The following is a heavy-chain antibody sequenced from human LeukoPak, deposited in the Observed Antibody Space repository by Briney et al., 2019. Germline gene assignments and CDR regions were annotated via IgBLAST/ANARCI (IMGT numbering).Heavy chain of an antibody. Sequence: PGGSLRLSCAASGFTFSSYSMNWVRQAPGKGLEWVSSISISSSYIYYGDSVKGRFTISRDNAKDSLYLQMSSLRAEDTAVYYCVKDYYDSSGYYGDAFDIWGQGTMVTVSS. CDR2: ISISSSYI. V-gene: IGHV3-21*01. CDR3: VKDYYDSSGYYGDAFDI. CDR1: GFTFSSYS. D-gene: IGHD3-22*01. J-gene: IGHJ3*02.